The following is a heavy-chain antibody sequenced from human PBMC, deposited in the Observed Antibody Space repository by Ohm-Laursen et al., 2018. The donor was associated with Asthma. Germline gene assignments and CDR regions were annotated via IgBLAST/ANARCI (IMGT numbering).Heavy chain of an antibody. V-gene: IGHV3-30-3*01. CDR3: ARDVMEWYLPAFDF. Sequence: SLRLSRTASGFTFRSYAMHWVRQAPGKGLEWVAVGGSYYDGGLKYYADSVNGRFTVSRDDSKNTLYLQMNSLRPDDTAVYYCARDVMEWYLPAFDFWGQGTLVTVST. CDR2: GGSYYDGGLK. D-gene: IGHD3-3*01. CDR1: GFTFRSYA. J-gene: IGHJ4*02.